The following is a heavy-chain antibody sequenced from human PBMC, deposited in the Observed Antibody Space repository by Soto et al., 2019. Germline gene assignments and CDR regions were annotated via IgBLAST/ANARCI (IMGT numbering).Heavy chain of an antibody. D-gene: IGHD2-15*01. V-gene: IGHV1-69*14. CDR3: ARESRYCSGGSCYFLPGIDY. CDR1: GGTFSSYA. J-gene: IGHJ4*02. Sequence: QVQLVQSGAEVKKPGSSVKVSCKASGGTFSSYAISWVRQAPGQGLEWMGGIIPIFGTANYAQKFQGRVTITADKSTSTSYMRLSSLRSEDTTVYYCARESRYCSGGSCYFLPGIDYWGQGTLVTVSS. CDR2: IIPIFGTA.